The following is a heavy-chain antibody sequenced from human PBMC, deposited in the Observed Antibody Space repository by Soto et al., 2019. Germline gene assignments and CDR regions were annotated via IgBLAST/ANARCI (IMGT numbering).Heavy chain of an antibody. CDR1: GFTFDDYT. CDR2: ISWDGGST. CDR3: AKGPMTLYSSSFIDY. D-gene: IGHD6-6*01. Sequence: EVQLVESGGVVVQPGGSLRLSCAASGFTFDDYTMHWVRQAPGKGLEWVSLISWDGGSTYYADSVKGRFTISRDNSKNSLYLQMNSLRTADTALYYCAKGPMTLYSSSFIDYWGQGTLVTVSS. V-gene: IGHV3-43*01. J-gene: IGHJ4*02.